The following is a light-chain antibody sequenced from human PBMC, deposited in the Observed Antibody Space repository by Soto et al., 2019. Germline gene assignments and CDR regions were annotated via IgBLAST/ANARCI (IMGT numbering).Light chain of an antibody. CDR3: QQRSAWPLT. J-gene: IGKJ4*01. CDR2: DAS. Sequence: EIVLTQSPGTLSLSPGERATLSCRASQSLSTYLAWYQQRPGQAPRLLIYDASNRATGIPARFSGSGSGTDFTLTISSLETEDFAVYYCQQRSAWPLTFGGGTKVDIK. CDR1: QSLSTY. V-gene: IGKV3-11*01.